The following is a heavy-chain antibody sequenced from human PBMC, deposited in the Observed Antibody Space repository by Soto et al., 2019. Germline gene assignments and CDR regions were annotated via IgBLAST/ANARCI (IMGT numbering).Heavy chain of an antibody. Sequence: VQLVESGGASVETGGSLRLTCAASGFTFSNAWMTWVRQAPGKGLEWVGRIKSRALGETTDYAAPVKGRFTISRDDSENTLSLQLNSLKTEDTAVYYCATSAAASGGVFDHWGQGTLVTVSS. CDR2: IKSRALGETT. CDR3: ATSAAASGGVFDH. J-gene: IGHJ4*02. CDR1: GFTFSNAW. D-gene: IGHD3-16*01. V-gene: IGHV3-15*02.